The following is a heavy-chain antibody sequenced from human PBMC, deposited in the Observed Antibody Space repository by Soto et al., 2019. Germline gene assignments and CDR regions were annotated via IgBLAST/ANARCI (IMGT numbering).Heavy chain of an antibody. CDR2: VYYTGRT. J-gene: IGHJ4*01. CDR3: ARKGTSTTGAFDF. Sequence: SETLSLTCSVSGGSINTGAYYWAWIRQPPGKDLEWIANVYYTGRTYFNPSLHSRVTMSVDTSNNQFSLNLNSVTAADTAIYYCARKGTSTTGAFDFWGHGTLVTVSX. V-gene: IGHV4-39*01. D-gene: IGHD1-1*01. CDR1: GGSINTGAYY.